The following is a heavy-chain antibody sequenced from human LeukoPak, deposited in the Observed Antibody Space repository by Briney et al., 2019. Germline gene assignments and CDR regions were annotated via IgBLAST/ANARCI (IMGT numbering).Heavy chain of an antibody. CDR3: AKDLRSSGWYHYFDY. J-gene: IGHJ4*02. D-gene: IGHD6-19*01. CDR1: GFTFSSYA. Sequence: GGSLRPSCAASGFTFSSYAMSWVRQAPGKGLEWVSAISGSGGSTYYADSVKGRFTISRDNSKNTLYLQMNSLRAEDTAVYYCAKDLRSSGWYHYFDYWGQGTLVTVSS. V-gene: IGHV3-23*01. CDR2: ISGSGGST.